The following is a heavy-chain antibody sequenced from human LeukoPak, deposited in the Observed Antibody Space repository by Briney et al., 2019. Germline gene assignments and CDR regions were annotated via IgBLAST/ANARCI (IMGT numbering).Heavy chain of an antibody. D-gene: IGHD6-19*01. J-gene: IGHJ4*02. CDR1: GFTFSNAW. CDR2: IKSRTDGGTT. V-gene: IGHV3-15*01. Sequence: PGGSLTLSCAASGFTFSNAWMSWVRQAPGKGLEWAGRIKSRTDGGTTDYAAPVKGRFTISRDDSKNTLYLQMNSLNTEDTAVYYCTTVRSGCYFDYWGQGTLVTVSS. CDR3: TTVRSGCYFDY.